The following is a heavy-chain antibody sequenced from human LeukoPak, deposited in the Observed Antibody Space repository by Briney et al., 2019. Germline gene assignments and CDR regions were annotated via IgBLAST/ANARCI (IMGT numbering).Heavy chain of an antibody. CDR1: GFTFSSYD. CDR3: AREGMVRGVITPFRYFDL. Sequence: GGSLRLSCAASGFTFSSYDMHWVRQATGKGLEWASAIGTAGDTYYPGSVKGRFTISRENAKNSLYLQMNSLRAGDTAVYYCAREGMVRGVITPFRYFDLWGRGTLVTVSS. J-gene: IGHJ2*01. V-gene: IGHV3-13*01. CDR2: IGTAGDT. D-gene: IGHD3-10*01.